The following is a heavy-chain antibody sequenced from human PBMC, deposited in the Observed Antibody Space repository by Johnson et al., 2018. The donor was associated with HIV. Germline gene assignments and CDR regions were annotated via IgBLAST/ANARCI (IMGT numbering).Heavy chain of an antibody. CDR3: AKERGTYYVVDSFDI. V-gene: IGHV3-30*18. CDR1: GFTFSSYG. D-gene: IGHD1-26*01. J-gene: IGHJ3*02. Sequence: VQLVESGGGVVQPGRSLRLSCAASGFTFSSYGMHWVRQAPGKGLEWVAVISSDGSNKYYADSVQGRFTISRDNSKNTLYLQMSSLRAEETAVYYCAKERGTYYVVDSFDIWGQGTMVTVSS. CDR2: ISSDGSNK.